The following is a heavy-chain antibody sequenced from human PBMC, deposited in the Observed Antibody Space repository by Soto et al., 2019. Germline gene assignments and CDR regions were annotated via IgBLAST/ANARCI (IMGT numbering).Heavy chain of an antibody. D-gene: IGHD2-8*02. Sequence: EVPLVESGGALVKPGESLTLSCAASGFTFNSAWMTWVRPAPGKGLEWGGRIKSWTDGGRVDTAAPVKGRFTISRDDSKNTLYLQMKSLKSEDTDGYYCTTWRREKSCTSVSCYGDGAYWGQGTLVTVSS. CDR1: GFTFNSAW. CDR3: TTWRREKSCTSVSCYGDGAY. J-gene: IGHJ4*02. V-gene: IGHV3-15*02. CDR2: IKSWTDGGRV.